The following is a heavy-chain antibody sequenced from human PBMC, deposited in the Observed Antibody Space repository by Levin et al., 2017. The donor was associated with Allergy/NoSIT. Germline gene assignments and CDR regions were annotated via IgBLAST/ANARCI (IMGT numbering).Heavy chain of an antibody. J-gene: IGHJ6*02. Sequence: GGSLRLSCAASGFTFSSYAMSWVRQAPGKGLEWVSAISGSGGSTYYADSVKGRFTISRDNSKNTLYLQMNSLRAEDTAVYYCAKDLRCGSSTSCHPPYYYYYGMDVWGQGTTVTVSS. CDR1: GFTFSSYA. CDR2: ISGSGGST. CDR3: AKDLRCGSSTSCHPPYYYYYGMDV. V-gene: IGHV3-23*01. D-gene: IGHD2-2*01.